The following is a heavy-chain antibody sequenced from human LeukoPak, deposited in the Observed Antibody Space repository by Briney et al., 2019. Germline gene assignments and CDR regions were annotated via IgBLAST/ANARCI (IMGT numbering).Heavy chain of an antibody. Sequence: SETLSLTCTVSGGSISSYYWSWIRQPAGKGLEWIGRIYTSGSTNYNPSLKSRVTMSVDTSKNQFSLKLSSVTAADTAVYYCARASQSGYDWPPDYYYYYMDVWGKGTAVTVSS. D-gene: IGHD5-12*01. CDR1: GGSISSYY. CDR3: ARASQSGYDWPPDYYYYYMDV. CDR2: IYTSGST. V-gene: IGHV4-4*07. J-gene: IGHJ6*03.